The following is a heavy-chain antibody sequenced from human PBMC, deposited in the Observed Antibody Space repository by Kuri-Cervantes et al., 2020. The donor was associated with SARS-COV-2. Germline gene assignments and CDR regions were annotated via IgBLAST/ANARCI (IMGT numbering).Heavy chain of an antibody. D-gene: IGHD5-12*01. CDR2: IYYTGST. Sequence: GSLRLSCTVSGGSISSSSYYWGWIRQPPGKGLEWIGYIYYTGSTNYNPSLKSRVTISVDTSKKQFSLKLSSVTAADTAVYYCARHGGYALFDYWGQGTLVTVSS. V-gene: IGHV4-61*05. CDR3: ARHGGYALFDY. CDR1: GGSISSSSYY. J-gene: IGHJ4*02.